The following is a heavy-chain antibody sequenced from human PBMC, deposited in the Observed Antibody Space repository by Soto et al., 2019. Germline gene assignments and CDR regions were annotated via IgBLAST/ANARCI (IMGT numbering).Heavy chain of an antibody. V-gene: IGHV1-69*01. J-gene: IGHJ4*02. D-gene: IGHD3-10*01. CDR2: IIPIFGTP. CDR3: ARGRDYYGSGKYYNRIDF. Sequence: QVQLVQSGPEVKEPGSSVKLTCKVSGGIFNTYAISWLRQAPGPVLERMGGIIPIFGTPNYAQRFQGRVTITADESTGTAYMELSRLGSDATDGYYCARGRDYYGSGKYYNRIDFWGQGTLVSVSS. CDR1: GGIFNTYA.